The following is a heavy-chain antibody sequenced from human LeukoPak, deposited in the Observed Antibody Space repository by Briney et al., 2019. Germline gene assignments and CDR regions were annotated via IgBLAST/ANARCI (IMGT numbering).Heavy chain of an antibody. V-gene: IGHV5-51*01. CDR2: IYPGDSDT. Sequence: GESLKISCKASGYPFTTYWIGWVRQMPGKGLEWMGIIYPGDSDTRYSPSFQGQVTISADKSISTAYLQWSSLKASDTAMYYCARNRASSTSPLDYWGQGTLVTVSS. J-gene: IGHJ4*02. CDR1: GYPFTTYW. D-gene: IGHD2-2*01. CDR3: ARNRASSTSPLDY.